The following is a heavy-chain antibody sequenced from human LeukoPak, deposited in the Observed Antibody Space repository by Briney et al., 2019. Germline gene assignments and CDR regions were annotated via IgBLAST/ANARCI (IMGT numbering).Heavy chain of an antibody. CDR1: GGSISSYY. J-gene: IGHJ4*02. Sequence: PSETLSLTCTVSGGSISSYYWSWIRQPPGKGLEWIGYIYYSGSTNYNPSLKSRVTISVDTSKNQFSLKLSYVTAADTAVYYCARVRYGGNFGSLDYWGQGTLVTVSS. CDR2: IYYSGST. CDR3: ARVRYGGNFGSLDY. V-gene: IGHV4-59*01. D-gene: IGHD4-23*01.